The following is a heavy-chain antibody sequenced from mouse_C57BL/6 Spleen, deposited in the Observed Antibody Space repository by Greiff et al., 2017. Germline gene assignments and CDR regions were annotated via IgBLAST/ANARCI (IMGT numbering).Heavy chain of an antibody. J-gene: IGHJ3*01. CDR3: ANYDYDGSWFAY. Sequence: QVQLKQSGAELARPGASVKMSCKASGYTFTSYTMHWVKQRPGQGLEWIGYINPSSGYTKYNQKFKDKATLTADKSSSTAYMQLSSLTSEDSAVYYCANYDYDGSWFAYWGQGTLVTVSA. CDR2: INPSSGYT. D-gene: IGHD2-4*01. V-gene: IGHV1-4*01. CDR1: GYTFTSYT.